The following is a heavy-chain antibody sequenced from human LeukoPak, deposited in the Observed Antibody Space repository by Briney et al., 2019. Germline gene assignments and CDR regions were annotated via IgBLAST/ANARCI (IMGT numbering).Heavy chain of an antibody. CDR3: ARVPIAARLYYGMDV. J-gene: IGHJ6*02. Sequence: ASVKVSCKASGYTFTRYDINWERQATGQGLEWMGWMNPNSGNTGYAQKFQGRVTMTRNTSISTAYMELSSLRSEDTAVYYCARVPIAARLYYGMDVWGQGTTVTVSS. CDR2: MNPNSGNT. CDR1: GYTFTRYD. V-gene: IGHV1-8*01. D-gene: IGHD6-6*01.